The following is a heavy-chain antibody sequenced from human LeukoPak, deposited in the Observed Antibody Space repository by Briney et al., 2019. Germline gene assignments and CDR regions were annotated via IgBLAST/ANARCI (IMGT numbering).Heavy chain of an antibody. J-gene: IGHJ4*02. Sequence: ASVKVSCKASGYTFTSYDINWVRQATGQGLEWMGWMNPNSGNTGYAQKFQGRVTMTRNTSISTAYMELSSLRSEDTAVYYCARGRITLSPYGGYVGFDYWGQGTLVTVSS. D-gene: IGHD5-12*01. CDR2: MNPNSGNT. CDR1: GYTFTSYD. CDR3: ARGRITLSPYGGYVGFDY. V-gene: IGHV1-8*01.